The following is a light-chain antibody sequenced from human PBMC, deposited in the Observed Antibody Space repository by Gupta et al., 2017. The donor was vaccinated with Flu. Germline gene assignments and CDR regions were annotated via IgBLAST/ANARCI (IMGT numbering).Light chain of an antibody. Sequence: EIVMTQSPATLSVSPGERVTLSCRASQRIATNMAWYQQRPGQSPRPLIYSASKRATGVPARFSDTGSGTEFTLTINSLQSEDIATYFCQQYNAWPRTFGQGTKVEVK. CDR2: SAS. CDR1: QRIATN. CDR3: QQYNAWPRT. J-gene: IGKJ1*01. V-gene: IGKV3-15*01.